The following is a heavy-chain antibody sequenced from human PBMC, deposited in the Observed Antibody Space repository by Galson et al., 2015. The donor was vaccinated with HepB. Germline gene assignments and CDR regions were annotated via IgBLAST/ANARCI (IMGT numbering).Heavy chain of an antibody. CDR3: AQLGTGY. Sequence: SLRLSCAASGFSVSGNYMNWVRQAPGKGLEWVSVISSGGSTSYADSVKGRFNISGDISKNRLYLQMDSLRADDTAVYYCAQLGTGYWGQGTLVTVSS. CDR2: ISSGGST. V-gene: IGHV3-53*01. J-gene: IGHJ4*02. CDR1: GFSVSGNY. D-gene: IGHD7-27*01.